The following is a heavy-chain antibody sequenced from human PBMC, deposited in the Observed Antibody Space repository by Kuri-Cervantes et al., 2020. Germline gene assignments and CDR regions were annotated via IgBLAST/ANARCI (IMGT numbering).Heavy chain of an antibody. CDR1: GGSISSSSYY. D-gene: IGHD4-17*01. CDR3: ARDQTTGWFDY. Sequence: GSLRLSCTVSGGSISSSSYYWGWIRQPPGKGLEWIGSIYYSGSTYYNPSLKSRVTISVDTSKNQFSLKLSSVTATDTAVYYCARDQTTGWFDYWGQGTLVTVSS. V-gene: IGHV4-39*07. CDR2: IYYSGST. J-gene: IGHJ4*02.